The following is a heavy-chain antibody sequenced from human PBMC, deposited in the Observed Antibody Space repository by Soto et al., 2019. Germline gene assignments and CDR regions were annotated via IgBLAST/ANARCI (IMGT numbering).Heavy chain of an antibody. V-gene: IGHV4-59*02. CDR1: GASVSSGY. D-gene: IGHD3-22*01. J-gene: IGHJ5*02. Sequence: PSDTLSLTCTVSGASVSSGYWSWIRQPPGKGLEWIGFMYFGGSFNYNPSLTSRVTMSVETSKNQFSMKVTSVTAADTAVYYCARSYYDTTGFAVDPWGQGTLVTVSS. CDR3: ARSYYDTTGFAVDP. CDR2: MYFGGSF.